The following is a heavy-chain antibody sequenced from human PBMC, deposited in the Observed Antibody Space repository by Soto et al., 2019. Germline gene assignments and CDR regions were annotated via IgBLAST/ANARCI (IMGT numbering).Heavy chain of an antibody. J-gene: IGHJ4*02. CDR1: GYTLTELS. D-gene: IGHD5-12*01. Sequence: ASVKVSCKVSGYTLTELSMHWVRQAPGKGLEWMGGFDPENSETIYAQKFQGRVTMTEDTSTDTAYMELSSLSSEDTAVYYCTTVNSGHDYEDYWGQGTLVTVSS. V-gene: IGHV1-24*01. CDR3: TTVNSGHDYEDY. CDR2: FDPENSET.